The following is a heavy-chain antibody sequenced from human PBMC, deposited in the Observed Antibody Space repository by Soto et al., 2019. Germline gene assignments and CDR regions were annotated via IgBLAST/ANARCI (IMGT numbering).Heavy chain of an antibody. V-gene: IGHV3-7*01. J-gene: IGHJ2*01. CDR1: GFTFSSYW. CDR2: MNEDGSEK. CDR3: ARVRWYFDL. Sequence: EVQLVESGGGLVQPGGSLRLSCAASGFTFSSYWMTWVRQAPGEGLEWVAYMNEDGSEKYYVDSVKGRFTISRDNAKNSRYLKMNSLRAEATAVYYCARVRWYFDLWGRGTLVTVSS.